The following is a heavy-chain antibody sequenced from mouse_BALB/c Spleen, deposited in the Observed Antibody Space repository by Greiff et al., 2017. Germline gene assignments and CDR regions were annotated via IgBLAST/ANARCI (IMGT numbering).Heavy chain of an antibody. D-gene: IGHD1-1*01. CDR1: GFTFSSFG. J-gene: IGHJ3*01. Sequence: EVKLVESGGGLVQPGGSWKLSCAAFGFTFSSFGMHWVRQAPEKGLEWVAYISSGSSTIYYADTVKGRYTITKDNPKNTQFLQMTSLRSEDTAMYYCAIEGIANPFEYWGQGTRVTVSA. CDR3: AIEGIANPFEY. CDR2: ISSGSSTI. V-gene: IGHV5-17*02.